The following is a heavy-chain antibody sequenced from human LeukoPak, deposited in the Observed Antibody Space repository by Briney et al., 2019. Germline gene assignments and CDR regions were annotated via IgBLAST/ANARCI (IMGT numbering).Heavy chain of an antibody. J-gene: IGHJ4*02. CDR2: IRYDGSSK. V-gene: IGHV3-30*02. Sequence: GGSLRLSCAASGFTFSSYGMHWVRQAPGKGLEWVAFIRYDGSSKYYADSVKGRFTISRDNSKNTLYLQMNSLRAEDTAVYYCARVENYYGSGSYYSYWGQGTLVTVSS. CDR3: ARVENYYGSGSYYSY. CDR1: GFTFSSYG. D-gene: IGHD3-10*01.